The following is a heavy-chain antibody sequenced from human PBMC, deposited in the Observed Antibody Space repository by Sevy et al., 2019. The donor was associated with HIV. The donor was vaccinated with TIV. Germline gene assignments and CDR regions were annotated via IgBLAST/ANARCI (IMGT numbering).Heavy chain of an antibody. CDR1: GFTFNIYS. Sequence: GGSLRLSCAASGFTFNIYSMNWVRQAPGKGLEWVSSISSSSNYIYYADSVKGRFTISRENAKNSLYLQMNSLRAEDTAVYYCARGLLWFGELLSSAFDIWGQGTMVTVSS. D-gene: IGHD3-10*01. CDR2: ISSSSNYI. CDR3: ARGLLWFGELLSSAFDI. V-gene: IGHV3-21*01. J-gene: IGHJ3*02.